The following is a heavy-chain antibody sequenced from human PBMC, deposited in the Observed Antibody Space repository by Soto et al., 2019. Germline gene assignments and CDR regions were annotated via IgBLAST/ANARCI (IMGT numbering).Heavy chain of an antibody. CDR1: GGSFSAYC. Sequence: SETRSLSCAVYGGSFSAYCSSWIRQPPGKGLEWIGEINHSGGTSYNPSLKGRVTISVDTSKSQFSLKLTSVTAADRAVYYRARGSADTVDSSGFYDYWGQGTPVTVS. CDR3: ARGSADTVDSSGFYDY. D-gene: IGHD3-22*01. J-gene: IGHJ4*02. V-gene: IGHV4-34*01. CDR2: INHSGGT.